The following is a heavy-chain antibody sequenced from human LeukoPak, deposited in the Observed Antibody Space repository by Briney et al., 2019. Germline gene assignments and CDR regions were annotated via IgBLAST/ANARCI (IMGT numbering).Heavy chain of an antibody. Sequence: GGSLRLSCAASGFTFSSYGMHWVRQAPGKGLEWVAVISYDGSNKYYADSVKGRFTISRDNSKNTLYLQMNSLRAEDTAVYYCAKVSGGSSGWYNPEDYFDYWGQGTLVAVSS. CDR3: AKVSGGSSGWYNPEDYFDY. CDR2: ISYDGSNK. CDR1: GFTFSSYG. V-gene: IGHV3-30*18. D-gene: IGHD6-19*01. J-gene: IGHJ4*02.